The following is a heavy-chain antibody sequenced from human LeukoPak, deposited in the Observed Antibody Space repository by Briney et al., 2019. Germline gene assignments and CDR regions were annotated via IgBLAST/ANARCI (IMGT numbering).Heavy chain of an antibody. J-gene: IGHJ4*02. D-gene: IGHD5-24*01. CDR2: ISSSSSTI. Sequence: PGGSLRLSCAASGFSFSTYSMNWVRQAPGKGLEWVSYISSSSSTIYYADSVKGRFTISRDNAKNSLYLQMNSLRAEDTAVYYCARDPGDDYWGGFDFWGQGTLVTVSS. CDR1: GFSFSTYS. CDR3: ARDPGDDYWGGFDF. V-gene: IGHV3-48*01.